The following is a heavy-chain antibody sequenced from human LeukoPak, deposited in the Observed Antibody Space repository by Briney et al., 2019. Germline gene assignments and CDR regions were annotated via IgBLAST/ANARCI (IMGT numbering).Heavy chain of an antibody. Sequence: PSETLSLTCAVSGGSISSSNWWSWVRQPPGKGLEWIEEIYHSGSTNYNPSLKSRVTISVDKSKNQFSLKLSSVTAADTAVYYCARYCCTSIRCPGIEHWGQGTLVTVSS. CDR3: ARYCCTSIRCPGIEH. D-gene: IGHD2-21*02. J-gene: IGHJ1*01. V-gene: IGHV4-4*02. CDR2: IYHSGST. CDR1: GGSISSSNW.